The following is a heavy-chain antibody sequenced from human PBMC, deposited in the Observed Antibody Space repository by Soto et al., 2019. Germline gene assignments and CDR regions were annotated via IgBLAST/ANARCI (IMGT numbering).Heavy chain of an antibody. Sequence: ASVKVSCKASGYTFTRYYMHWVRQAPGQGLEWMGIISTSGGSTSYAQKFQGRVTMTRDTSTSTVYMELSSLRSEDTAVYYCARERSYDFWSGYYTPSDAFDIWGQGTMVTVSS. CDR2: ISTSGGST. D-gene: IGHD3-3*01. CDR1: GYTFTRYY. J-gene: IGHJ3*02. V-gene: IGHV1-46*01. CDR3: ARERSYDFWSGYYTPSDAFDI.